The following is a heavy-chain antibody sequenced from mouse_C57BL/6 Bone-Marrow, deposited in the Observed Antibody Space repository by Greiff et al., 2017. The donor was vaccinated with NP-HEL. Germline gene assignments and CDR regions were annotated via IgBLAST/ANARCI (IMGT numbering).Heavy chain of an antibody. Sequence: QVQLKESGPELVKPGASVKISCKASGYAFSSSWMNWVKQRPGKGLEWIGRIYPGDGDTNYNGKFKGKATLTADKSSSTAYMQLSSLTSEDSAVYFCASTYYDYWMDYWGQGTSVTVSS. D-gene: IGHD2-4*01. CDR1: GYAFSSSW. CDR2: IYPGDGDT. V-gene: IGHV1-82*01. J-gene: IGHJ4*01. CDR3: ASTYYDYWMDY.